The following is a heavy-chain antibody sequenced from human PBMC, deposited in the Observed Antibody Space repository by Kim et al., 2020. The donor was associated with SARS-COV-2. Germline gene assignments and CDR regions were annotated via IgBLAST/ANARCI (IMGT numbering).Heavy chain of an antibody. CDR1: GFTFSSYA. Sequence: GGSLRLSCSASGFTFSSYAMHWVRQAPGKGLEYVSAISSNGGSTYYADSVKGRFTISRDNSKNTLYLQMSSLRAEDTAVYYCVKDGRGDTAMVSGFPRWGQGTLVTVSS. D-gene: IGHD5-18*01. CDR2: ISSNGGST. J-gene: IGHJ4*02. CDR3: VKDGRGDTAMVSGFPR. V-gene: IGHV3-64D*06.